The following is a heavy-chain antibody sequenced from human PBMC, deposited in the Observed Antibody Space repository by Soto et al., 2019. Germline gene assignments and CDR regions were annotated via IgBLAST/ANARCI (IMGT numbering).Heavy chain of an antibody. D-gene: IGHD3-3*01. CDR1: GGTFGNSA. CDR2: IVPMFGTA. Sequence: QVQLVQSGAEVKKPGSSVNVSCKTSGGTFGNSAVAWVRQAPGQGLEWLGGIVPMFGTANYAQKFQGRVTITADEPTITAYMELSSLNTDDSPVYYCARDGDPQSAFWSGPLGGGRFDPWGQGTLVTVSS. J-gene: IGHJ5*02. V-gene: IGHV1-69*12. CDR3: ARDGDPQSAFWSGPLGGGRFDP.